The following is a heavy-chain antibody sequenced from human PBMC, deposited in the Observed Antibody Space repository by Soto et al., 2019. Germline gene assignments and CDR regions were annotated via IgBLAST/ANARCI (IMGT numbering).Heavy chain of an antibody. CDR1: GYSFSTSW. CDR2: IYPGDSDT. D-gene: IGHD2-21*01. CDR3: ARTTIAGIRGYFDY. Sequence: SLKISCQGSGYSFSTSWIGWVRQMPGKGLEWMGIIYPGDSDTRYSPSFQGQVTISADKSISTAFLQWSSLKASDTATYYCARTTIAGIRGYFDYWGQGTLVTVSS. J-gene: IGHJ4*02. V-gene: IGHV5-51*01.